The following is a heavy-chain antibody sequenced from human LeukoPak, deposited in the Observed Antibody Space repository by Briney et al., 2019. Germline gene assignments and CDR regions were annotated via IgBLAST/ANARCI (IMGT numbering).Heavy chain of an antibody. CDR3: ARAPQYDPHAFDI. V-gene: IGHV1-18*01. D-gene: IGHD2/OR15-2a*01. CDR2: ISAYNGNT. J-gene: IGHJ3*02. Sequence: ASVKVSCKASGYTFTSYGLSWVRQAPGQGLEWMGWISAYNGNTNYARKVRGRVTLTTDTTTSTAYMELKSPRSDDTAVYYCARAPQYDPHAFDIWGQGTMVTVSS. CDR1: GYTFTSYG.